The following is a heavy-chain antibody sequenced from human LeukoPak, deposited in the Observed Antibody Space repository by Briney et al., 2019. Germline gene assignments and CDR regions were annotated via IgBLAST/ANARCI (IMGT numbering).Heavy chain of an antibody. CDR1: GGSISNGSYY. D-gene: IGHD3-3*01. J-gene: IGHJ6*02. CDR2: IYTSGST. V-gene: IGHV4-61*02. CDR3: AREGFWSGSAYGMDV. Sequence: SQTLSLTCTVSGGSISNGSYYWSWIRQPAGKGLEWIGRIYTSGSTNYNPSLKSRVTISVDTSKNQFSLKLSSVTAADTAVYYCAREGFWSGSAYGMDVWGQGTTVTVSS.